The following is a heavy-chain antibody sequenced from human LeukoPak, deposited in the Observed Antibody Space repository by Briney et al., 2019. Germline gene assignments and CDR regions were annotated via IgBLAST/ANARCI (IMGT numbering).Heavy chain of an antibody. D-gene: IGHD3-10*01. Sequence: SETLSLTCTVSGGSLRSYYWSWVRQPPGKGRVWMGYIYYSANTNYNPSPKSRVTISVDTSKNQFSLKLSSVTAADTAVYYCARIFSWFGEFRVYYFDYWGQGTLVTVSS. CDR1: GGSLRSYY. J-gene: IGHJ4*02. V-gene: IGHV4-59*08. CDR3: ARIFSWFGEFRVYYFDY. CDR2: IYYSANT.